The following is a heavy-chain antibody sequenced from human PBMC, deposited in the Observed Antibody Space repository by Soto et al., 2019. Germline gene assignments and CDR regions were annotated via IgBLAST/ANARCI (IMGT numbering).Heavy chain of an antibody. D-gene: IGHD4-17*01. J-gene: IGHJ4*02. CDR2: IYYSGST. V-gene: IGHV4-61*01. CDR3: ARDYGDYFFDY. Sequence: SETLSLTCTVSGCSVSSGSYYWSWIRQPPGKGLEWIGYIYYSGSTNYNPSLKSRVTISVDTSKNQFSLKLSSVTAADTAVYYCARDYGDYFFDYWGQGTLVTVSS. CDR1: GCSVSSGSYY.